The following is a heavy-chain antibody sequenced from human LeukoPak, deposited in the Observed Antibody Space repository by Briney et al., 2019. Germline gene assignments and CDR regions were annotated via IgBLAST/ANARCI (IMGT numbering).Heavy chain of an antibody. V-gene: IGHV4-59*08. CDR1: GGSISSYY. CDR2: TYYSGST. Sequence: SETLSLTCTVSGGSISSYYWSWIRQPPGEGLEWIGYTYYSGSTNYNPSLKSRVTISVDTSKNQFSLKLSSVTAADTAVYYCARHYGDYVGWYFDLWGRGTLVTVSS. CDR3: ARHYGDYVGWYFDL. J-gene: IGHJ2*01. D-gene: IGHD4-17*01.